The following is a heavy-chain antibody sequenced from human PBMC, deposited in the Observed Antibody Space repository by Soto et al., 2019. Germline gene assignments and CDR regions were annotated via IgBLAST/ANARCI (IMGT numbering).Heavy chain of an antibody. Sequence: ASVKVSCKASGYTFTCYYMHWVRQAPGQGLEWMGIINPSGGSTSYAQKFQGRVTMTRDTPTSTVYMELSSLRSEDTAVYCCARAYMVRGVPFDPWGQGTLVTVSS. V-gene: IGHV1-46*03. CDR2: INPSGGST. J-gene: IGHJ5*02. CDR1: GYTFTCYY. D-gene: IGHD3-10*01. CDR3: ARAYMVRGVPFDP.